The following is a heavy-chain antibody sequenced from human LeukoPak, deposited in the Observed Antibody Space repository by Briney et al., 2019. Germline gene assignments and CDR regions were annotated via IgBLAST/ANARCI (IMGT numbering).Heavy chain of an antibody. V-gene: IGHV4-4*02. D-gene: IGHD4-17*01. CDR2: IYHSGST. CDR3: ASRGQLYGDYAGFDY. J-gene: IGHJ4*02. Sequence: PSETLSLTCAVSGGSISSSNWWSWVRQPPGKGLEWIGEIYHSGSTNYNPSLKSRVTISVDKSKNQFPLKLSSVTAADTAVYYCASRGQLYGDYAGFDYWGQGTLVTVSS. CDR1: GGSISSSNW.